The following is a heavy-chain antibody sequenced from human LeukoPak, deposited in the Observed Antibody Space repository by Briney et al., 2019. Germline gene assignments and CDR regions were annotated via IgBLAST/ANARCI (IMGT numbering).Heavy chain of an antibody. D-gene: IGHD5-12*01. CDR3: VRDRGYAYGPFDY. CDR1: GGSISSTTYH. CDR2: IYYSGST. V-gene: IGHV4-39*07. J-gene: IGHJ4*02. Sequence: SETLSLTCTVSGGSISSTTYHWGWMRQPPGKGLEWIGSIYYSGSTYYNSSLKSRGTISVATSKNQFSLKLSSVTAADTAVYYCVRDRGYAYGPFDYWGQGTLVTVSS.